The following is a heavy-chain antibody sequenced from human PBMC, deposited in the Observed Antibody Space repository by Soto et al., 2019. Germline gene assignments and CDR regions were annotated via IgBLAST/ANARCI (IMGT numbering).Heavy chain of an antibody. J-gene: IGHJ4*02. Sequence: HVQLVQSGAEVKKPGSSVKVSCKASGGTFSSYSVNWVRQAPGQGLEWMGRIIPMFSTTNYAQKFQGRVTITADESTSTVYMELSSLGSEDPAVYFCARDLPGGGATFAYWGQGTLVTVSS. D-gene: IGHD1-26*01. CDR1: GGTFSSYS. V-gene: IGHV1-69*12. CDR2: IIPMFSTT. CDR3: ARDLPGGGATFAY.